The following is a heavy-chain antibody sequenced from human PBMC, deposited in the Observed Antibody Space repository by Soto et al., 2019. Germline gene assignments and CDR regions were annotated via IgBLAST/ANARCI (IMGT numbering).Heavy chain of an antibody. V-gene: IGHV4-4*02. CDR3: ARLSFSYGVDV. Sequence: KTSETLSLTCAVSGVSISSANWWTWVRQPPGKGLEWIGEINHGGSTSYNPSLQSRVTLSLDKFKNHFSLNLTSVTAADTAVYYCARLSFSYGVDVWGQGTTVTVSS. CDR2: INHGGST. CDR1: GVSISSANW. J-gene: IGHJ6*02.